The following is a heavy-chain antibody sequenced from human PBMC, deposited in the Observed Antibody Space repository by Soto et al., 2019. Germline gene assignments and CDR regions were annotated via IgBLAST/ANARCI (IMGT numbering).Heavy chain of an antibody. J-gene: IGHJ1*01. D-gene: IGHD3-10*02. V-gene: IGHV1-2*04. Sequence: ASVKVSCKASGYTFTGYYMHCVRQAPGQGLEWMGWINPNSGGTNYAQKFQGWVTMTRDTSISTAYMELSRLRSDDTAVYYCATMLGPHGIPHWGQGTLVTVSS. CDR3: ATMLGPHGIPH. CDR2: INPNSGGT. CDR1: GYTFTGYY.